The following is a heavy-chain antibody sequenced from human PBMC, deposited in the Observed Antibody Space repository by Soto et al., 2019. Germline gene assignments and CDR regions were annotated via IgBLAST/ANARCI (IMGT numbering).Heavy chain of an antibody. Sequence: ASVKVSCKVSGYTLTELSMHWVRQAPGKGLEWMGGFDPEDGETNYAQKFQGRVTITADKSTSTAYMELSSLRSEDTAVDYCARGPYCTNGVCYINWFDPWGQGTLVTSPQ. J-gene: IGHJ5*02. V-gene: IGHV1-24*01. CDR1: GYTLTELS. CDR2: FDPEDGET. CDR3: ARGPYCTNGVCYINWFDP. D-gene: IGHD2-8*01.